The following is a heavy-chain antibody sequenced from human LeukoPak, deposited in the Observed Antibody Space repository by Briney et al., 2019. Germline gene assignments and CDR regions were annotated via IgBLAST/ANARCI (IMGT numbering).Heavy chain of an antibody. J-gene: IGHJ4*02. D-gene: IGHD3-9*01. CDR3: ARESYDILTGYWGFDY. V-gene: IGHV1-46*01. CDR1: GYTFTSYY. Sequence: ASVKVSCKASGYTFTSYYMHWVQQAPGQGLEWMGIINPSGGSTSYAQKFQGRVTMTRDTSTSTVYMELSSLRSEDTAVYYCARESYDILTGYWGFDYWGQGTLVTVSS. CDR2: INPSGGST.